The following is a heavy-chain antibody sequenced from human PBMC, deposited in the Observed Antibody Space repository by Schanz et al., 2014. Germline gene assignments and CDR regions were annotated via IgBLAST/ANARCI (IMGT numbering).Heavy chain of an antibody. CDR2: IYYTAST. D-gene: IGHD3-10*01. V-gene: IGHV4-59*01. CDR3: AREWSSFDY. CDR1: GGSISSYY. Sequence: QVQLQESDPGLVKPSESLSLTCTVSGGSISSYYWSWIRQPPGKGLEWIGYIYYTASTNYNPSLKSRVTISLDTSKNQFSLNLNSVTAADTAVYYCAREWSSFDYWGQGALVSVSS. J-gene: IGHJ4*02.